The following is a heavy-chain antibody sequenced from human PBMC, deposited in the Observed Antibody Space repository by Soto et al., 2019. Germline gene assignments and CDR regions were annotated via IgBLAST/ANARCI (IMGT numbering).Heavy chain of an antibody. CDR1: GGTFSSYT. CDR3: ARGNAAAGMGAPGYGLDV. V-gene: IGHV1-69*02. Sequence: QVPLVQSGAEVKKPGSSVKVSCKTSGGTFSSYTFSWVRQAPGQGLEWMGRSIPILGVTNYAQKFQGRVTITADKSTSTAYMELSNLKSGDRAVYYCARGNAAAGMGAPGYGLDVWGQGTTVTVSS. J-gene: IGHJ6*02. CDR2: SIPILGVT. D-gene: IGHD6-13*01.